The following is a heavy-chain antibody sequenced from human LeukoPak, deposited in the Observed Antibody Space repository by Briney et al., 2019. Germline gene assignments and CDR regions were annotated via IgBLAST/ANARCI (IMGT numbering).Heavy chain of an antibody. D-gene: IGHD3-10*01. CDR3: AKDSPYYYGSGSYSDY. J-gene: IGHJ4*02. Sequence: GGSLRLSCAASGFTFSSYAMSWVRQAPGKGLEWVSAISGSGGSTYYADSVKCRFTISRDNSKNTLYLQMSSLRAEDTAVYYCAKDSPYYYGSGSYSDYWGQGTLVTVSS. CDR1: GFTFSSYA. CDR2: ISGSGGST. V-gene: IGHV3-23*01.